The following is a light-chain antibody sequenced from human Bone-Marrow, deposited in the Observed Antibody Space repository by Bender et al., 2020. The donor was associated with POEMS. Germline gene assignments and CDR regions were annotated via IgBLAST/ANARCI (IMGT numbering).Light chain of an antibody. J-gene: IGLJ3*02. Sequence: QSVLTQPPSVSEVPGQRVTISCTGSSSNIGNNYVYWYQQLPGTAPKLLIHRNDQRPSGVPGRFSGSKSATSASLAISDIQSEDEGDYYCSSWDDSLSGWVFGGGTKLTVL. CDR3: SSWDDSLSGWV. CDR2: RND. CDR1: SSNIGNNY. V-gene: IGLV1-47*01.